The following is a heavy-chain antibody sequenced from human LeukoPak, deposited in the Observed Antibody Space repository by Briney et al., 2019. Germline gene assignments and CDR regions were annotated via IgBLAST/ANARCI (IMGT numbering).Heavy chain of an antibody. D-gene: IGHD5-18*01. Sequence: GRSLRLSCAASGFTFSSYAMSWVRQAPGKGLEWVSAISGSGGSTYYADSVKGRFTISRDNSKNTLYLQMNSLRAEDTAVYYCAKPYYRYGGYYFDDWGQGTLVTVSS. CDR3: AKPYYRYGGYYFDD. V-gene: IGHV3-23*01. CDR1: GFTFSSYA. CDR2: ISGSGGST. J-gene: IGHJ4*02.